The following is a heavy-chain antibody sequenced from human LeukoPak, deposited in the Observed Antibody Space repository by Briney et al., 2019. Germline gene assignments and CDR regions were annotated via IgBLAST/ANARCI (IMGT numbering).Heavy chain of an antibody. V-gene: IGHV3-30*03. Sequence: PGGSLRLSCAASGFTFSSYGMHWVRQAPGKGLEWVAVISYDGSNKYYADSVKGRFTISRDNAKNSLYLQMNSLRAEDTAVYYCAGVRATYYDFWSGYYEDYFDYWGQGTLVTVSS. D-gene: IGHD3-3*01. CDR2: ISYDGSNK. CDR3: AGVRATYYDFWSGYYEDYFDY. J-gene: IGHJ4*02. CDR1: GFTFSSYG.